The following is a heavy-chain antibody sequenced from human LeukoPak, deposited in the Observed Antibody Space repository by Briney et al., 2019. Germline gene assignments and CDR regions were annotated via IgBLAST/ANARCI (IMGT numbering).Heavy chain of an antibody. Sequence: SETLSLTCAVSGGSISSGGYSWSWIRQPPGKGLEWIGYIYHSGSTYYNPSLKSRVTISVDRSKNQFSLKPSSVTAADTAVYYCARGRREPAATYYFDYWGQGTLVTVSS. CDR1: GGSISSGGYS. J-gene: IGHJ4*02. CDR2: IYHSGST. V-gene: IGHV4-30-2*01. CDR3: ARGRREPAATYYFDY. D-gene: IGHD2-2*01.